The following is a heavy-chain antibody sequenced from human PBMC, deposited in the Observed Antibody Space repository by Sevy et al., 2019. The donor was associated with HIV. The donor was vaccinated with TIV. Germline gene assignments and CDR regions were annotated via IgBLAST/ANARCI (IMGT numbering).Heavy chain of an antibody. CDR2: INHSGST. Sequence: SETLSLTCAVYGGSFSGYYWSWIRQPPGKGLEWIGEINHSGSTNYNPSLKSRVTISVDTSKNQFSLKLSSVTAADTAVYYGARATFRDCSGGSCYSPLDYWGQGTLVTVSS. V-gene: IGHV4-34*01. J-gene: IGHJ4*02. CDR3: ARATFRDCSGGSCYSPLDY. CDR1: GGSFSGYY. D-gene: IGHD2-15*01.